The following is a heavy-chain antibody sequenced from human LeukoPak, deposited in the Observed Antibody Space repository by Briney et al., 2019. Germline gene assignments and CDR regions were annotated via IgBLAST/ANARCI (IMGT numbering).Heavy chain of an antibody. V-gene: IGHV1-8*01. Sequence: GASVKVSCKASGYTFTSWDINWVRQATGQGLEWMGWMNPNSGNTAHGHSFQGRMTMTRDLSRGTAYMELSNLPSEDTAIYYCTRGSSGRRDNWGQGTLVTVSA. D-gene: IGHD6-19*01. CDR3: TRGSSGRRDN. J-gene: IGHJ4*02. CDR2: MNPNSGNT. CDR1: GYTFTSWD.